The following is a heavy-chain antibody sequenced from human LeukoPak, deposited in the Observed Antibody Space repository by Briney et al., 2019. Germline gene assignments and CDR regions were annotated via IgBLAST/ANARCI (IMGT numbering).Heavy chain of an antibody. V-gene: IGHV4-39*01. D-gene: IGHD6-19*01. CDR1: GGSISSSSYY. J-gene: IGHJ4*02. Sequence: ASETLSLTCTVSGGSISSSSYYWGWIRQPPGEGLEWIGSIYYSGSTYYNPSLKSRVTISVDTSKNQFSLKLSSVTAADTAVYYCARYTSSGWYSKYYFDYWGQGTLVTVSS. CDR3: ARYTSSGWYSKYYFDY. CDR2: IYYSGST.